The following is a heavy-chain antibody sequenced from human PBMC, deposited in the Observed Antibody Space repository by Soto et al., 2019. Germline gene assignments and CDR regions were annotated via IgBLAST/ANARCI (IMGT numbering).Heavy chain of an antibody. J-gene: IGHJ4*02. Sequence: EVQLVQSGGGSVQPGGSLRLSCAASGFTFSTYWMHWVRQAPGKGLVWVSRISSDKSSTAYADSVKGRFTISRDDAKNPLYLQMNSLRAEDTAVYYCVQRGDCPNVTCYSSIGGQGTLVTVSS. CDR3: VQRGDCPNVTCYSSI. CDR1: GFTFSTYW. D-gene: IGHD2-8*01. V-gene: IGHV3-74*01. CDR2: ISSDKSST.